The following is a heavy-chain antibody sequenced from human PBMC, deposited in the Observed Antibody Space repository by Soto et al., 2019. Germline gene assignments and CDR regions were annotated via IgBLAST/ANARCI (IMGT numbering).Heavy chain of an antibody. D-gene: IGHD2-2*01. V-gene: IGHV3-15*01. J-gene: IGHJ4*02. CDR1: GFTFSNAW. CDR2: IKSKTDGGTT. Sequence: PGGSLRLSCAASGFTFSNAWMSWVRQAPGKGLEWVGRIKSKTDGGTTDYAAPVKGRFTISRDDSKNTLYLQMNSLKTEDTAVYYCITDGADCSSTSCPLDYWGQGTLVTVSS. CDR3: ITDGADCSSTSCPLDY.